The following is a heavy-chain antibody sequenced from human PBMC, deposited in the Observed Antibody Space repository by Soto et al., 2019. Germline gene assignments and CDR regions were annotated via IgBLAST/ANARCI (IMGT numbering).Heavy chain of an antibody. CDR1: GYTFTGYY. CDR3: ARVGYSSSPFGGHWFDP. CDR2: INPNSGGT. V-gene: IGHV1-2*02. J-gene: IGHJ5*02. Sequence: QVQLVQSGAEVKKPGASVKVSCKASGYTFTGYYMHWVRQAPGQGLEWMGWINPNSGGTNYAQKFQGRVTMTRDTSISTAYMELSRLRSDDTAVYYCARVGYSSSPFGGHWFDPWGQGTLVTVSS. D-gene: IGHD6-13*01.